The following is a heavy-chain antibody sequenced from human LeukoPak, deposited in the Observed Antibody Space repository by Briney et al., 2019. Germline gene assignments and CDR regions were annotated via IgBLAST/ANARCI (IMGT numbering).Heavy chain of an antibody. J-gene: IGHJ5*02. V-gene: IGHV1-69*04. D-gene: IGHD5-18*01. CDR1: GGTFSSYA. Sequence: SVKVSCKASGGTFSSYAISWVRQAPGQGLEWMGRIIPIFGIANYAQKFQGRVTITADKSTSTAYMELSSLRSEDTAVYYCARDQLDTAMVTTRGSNNWFDPWGQGTLVTVSS. CDR2: IIPIFGIA. CDR3: ARDQLDTAMVTTRGSNNWFDP.